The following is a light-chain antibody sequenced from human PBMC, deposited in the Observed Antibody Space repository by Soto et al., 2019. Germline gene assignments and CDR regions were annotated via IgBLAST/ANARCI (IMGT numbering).Light chain of an antibody. J-gene: IGLJ2*01. V-gene: IGLV1-44*01. CDR1: NSNIGSNT. Sequence: QSVLTQPPSASGTPGQRVTISCSGSNSNIGSNTVNWYQQLPGTAPKLLIYDINKRPSGVPGRFSDSKSGTSASLAISGLQSEDEADYYCASWDDSLNGVVFGGGTKLTVL. CDR3: ASWDDSLNGVV. CDR2: DIN.